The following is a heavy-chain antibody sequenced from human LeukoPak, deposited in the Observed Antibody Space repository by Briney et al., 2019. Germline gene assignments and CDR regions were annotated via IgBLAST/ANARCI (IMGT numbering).Heavy chain of an antibody. Sequence: SVKVSCKASGGTFNNYAISWVRQAAGQGLEWMGKIIPVVGIANYAQNFQGRVTIIADTSTNTAYMELGSLRSEDTAVYYCARDQVEDGRSEMATILMGRPFDSWGQGTLVTVSS. CDR3: ARDQVEDGRSEMATILMGRPFDS. V-gene: IGHV1-69*04. D-gene: IGHD5-24*01. J-gene: IGHJ4*02. CDR2: IIPVVGIA. CDR1: GGTFNNYA.